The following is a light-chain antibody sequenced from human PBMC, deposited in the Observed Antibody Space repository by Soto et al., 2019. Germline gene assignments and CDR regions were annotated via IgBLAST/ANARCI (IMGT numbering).Light chain of an antibody. Sequence: DIVMTQSPVSLPVTPGEPASISCRSSQSLLHSNGYNYLDWYLQKPGQSPQLLLYLGSNRDSGGPGRFSASASGTDFTLTISRVEAEDVGVCYFMGAVQSPPTFGQRTRGEIK. CDR2: LGS. CDR3: MGAVQSPPT. J-gene: IGKJ1*01. CDR1: QSLLHSNGYNY. V-gene: IGKV2-28*01.